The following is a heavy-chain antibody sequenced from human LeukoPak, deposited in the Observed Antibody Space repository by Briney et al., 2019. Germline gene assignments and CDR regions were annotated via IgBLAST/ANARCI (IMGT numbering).Heavy chain of an antibody. CDR3: ARGGVGATPISDFDY. V-gene: IGHV3-7*01. Sequence: QTGGSLRLSCAASGFTFTNYWMSWVRQAPGKGLELVANIKQDRSEKYYVDSVNGRFTISRDNSKNSLYMQMNSLRVEDTAEYYCARGGVGATPISDFDYWGQGTLVTVSS. D-gene: IGHD1-26*01. CDR2: IKQDRSEK. CDR1: GFTFTNYW. J-gene: IGHJ4*02.